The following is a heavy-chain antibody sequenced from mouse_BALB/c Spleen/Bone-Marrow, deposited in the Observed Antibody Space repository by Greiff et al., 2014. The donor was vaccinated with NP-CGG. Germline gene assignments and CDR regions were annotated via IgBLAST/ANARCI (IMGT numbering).Heavy chain of an antibody. D-gene: IGHD2-1*01. CDR2: IDPENGDT. Sequence: VQLKQSGAELVRSGASVKLSCTASGFNIKDYYIHWVKQRPEQGLEWIGWIDPENGDTEYAPKFQGKATMTADTSSNTAYLQLSSLTSVDTAVYYCSDGNFYALDYWGQGTSVTVPS. CDR3: SDGNFYALDY. V-gene: IGHV14-4*02. CDR1: GFNIKDYY. J-gene: IGHJ4*01.